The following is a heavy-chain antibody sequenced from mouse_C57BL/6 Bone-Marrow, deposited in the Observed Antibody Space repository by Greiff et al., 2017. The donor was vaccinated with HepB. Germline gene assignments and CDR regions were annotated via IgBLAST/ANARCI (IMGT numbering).Heavy chain of an antibody. Sequence: VQLKESGPGLVKPSQSLSLTCSVTGYSITSGYYWNWIRQFPGNKLEWMGYISYDGSNNYNPSLKNRISITRDTSKNQFFLKLNSVTTEDTATYYCARGGYYYGSRSFDYWGQGTTLTVSS. V-gene: IGHV3-6*01. J-gene: IGHJ2*01. CDR3: ARGGYYYGSRSFDY. D-gene: IGHD1-1*01. CDR1: GYSITSGYY. CDR2: ISYDGSN.